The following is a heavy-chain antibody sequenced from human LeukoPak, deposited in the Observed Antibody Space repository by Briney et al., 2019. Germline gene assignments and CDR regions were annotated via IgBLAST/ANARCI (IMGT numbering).Heavy chain of an antibody. CDR2: MNPNSGNT. J-gene: IGHJ4*02. D-gene: IGHD6-19*01. CDR3: ARRREGSGWYGEHYFDY. CDR1: GYTFTSYD. V-gene: IGHV1-8*01. Sequence: ASVKISCKASGYTFTSYDINWVRQATGQGLEWMGWMNPNSGNTGYAQKFQGRVTMTRNISISTAYMELSSLRSEDTAVYYCARRREGSGWYGEHYFDYWGQGTLVTVSS.